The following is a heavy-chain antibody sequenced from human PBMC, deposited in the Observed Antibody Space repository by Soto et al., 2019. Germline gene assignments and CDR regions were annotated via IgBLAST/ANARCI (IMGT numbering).Heavy chain of an antibody. CDR3: ARSQTTVTSYDY. D-gene: IGHD4-17*01. V-gene: IGHV4-59*01. CDR1: GGSISSYY. J-gene: IGHJ4*02. Sequence: PSETLSLTCTVSGGSISSYYWSWIRQPPGKGLEWIGYIYYSGSTNYNPSPKSRVTISVDTSKNQFSLKLSSVTAADTAVYYCARSQTTVTSYDYWGQGTLVTVSS. CDR2: IYYSGST.